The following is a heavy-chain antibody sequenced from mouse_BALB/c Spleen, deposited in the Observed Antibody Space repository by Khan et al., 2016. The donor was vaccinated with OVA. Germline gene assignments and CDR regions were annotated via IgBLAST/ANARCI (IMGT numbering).Heavy chain of an antibody. J-gene: IGHJ2*01. V-gene: IGHV3-2*02. D-gene: IGHD1-1*01. CDR1: GNSITSGYA. CDR2: ISYSGVT. CDR3: ARENYYEYYFDY. Sequence: EVQLQESGPGLVKPSQSLSLTCTVTGNSITSGYAWNWIRQFPGNKLEWMGYISYSGVTSYTPSLKSRISITRDTSTNQFFLLLNSLTTEDTAPYYRARENYYEYYFDYWGQGTTRTGSA.